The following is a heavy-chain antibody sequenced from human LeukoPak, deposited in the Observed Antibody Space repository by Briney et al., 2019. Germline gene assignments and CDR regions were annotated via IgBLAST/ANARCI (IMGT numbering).Heavy chain of an antibody. CDR1: EFTFSSHA. Sequence: GGSLKLSCAASEFTFSSHAMNWVRQAPGKGLEWVSSISSSSSYIYYADSVKGRFTISRDNAKNSLYLQMNSLRAEDTAVYYCASDSSVYYYYMDVWGKGTTVTVSS. J-gene: IGHJ6*03. CDR2: ISSSSSYI. V-gene: IGHV3-21*01. CDR3: ASDSSVYYYYMDV. D-gene: IGHD6-6*01.